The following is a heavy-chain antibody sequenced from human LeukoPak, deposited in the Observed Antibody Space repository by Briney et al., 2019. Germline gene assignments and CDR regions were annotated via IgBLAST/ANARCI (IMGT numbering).Heavy chain of an antibody. Sequence: SETLSLTCTLSGGSISSSGYYWGWIRQPPGKGLEWIGSIYYSGSNYYNPSLKSRVTISVDTSKNQFSLKLSSVTAADTAVYYCARGPFSLSSDWYVDYWGQGTLVTVSS. CDR1: GGSISSSGYY. V-gene: IGHV4-39*07. CDR3: ARGPFSLSSDWYVDY. J-gene: IGHJ4*02. CDR2: IYYSGSN. D-gene: IGHD6-19*01.